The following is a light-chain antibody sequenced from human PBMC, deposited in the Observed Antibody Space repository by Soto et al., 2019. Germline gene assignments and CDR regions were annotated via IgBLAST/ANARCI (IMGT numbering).Light chain of an antibody. CDR3: QQLNSYPIT. CDR2: DAA. CDR1: QNINTY. Sequence: DIQMTQSPYSLSAAVGDRVTIACRASQNINTYLNWYQQKPGKAPKLLMFDAASLQSGVPSRFSGSGSRTDFTLTISSLQPEDFATYYCQQLNSYPITFGQGTRLEIK. J-gene: IGKJ5*01. V-gene: IGKV1-39*01.